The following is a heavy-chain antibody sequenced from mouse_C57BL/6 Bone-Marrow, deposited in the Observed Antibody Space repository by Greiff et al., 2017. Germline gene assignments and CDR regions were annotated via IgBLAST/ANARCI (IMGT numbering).Heavy chain of an antibody. CDR2: IDPSDSYP. J-gene: IGHJ2*01. CDR1: GYTFTSYW. V-gene: IGHV1-50*01. Sequence: QVQLQQPGAELVKPGASVKLSCKASGYTFTSYWMQWVKQRPGQGLEWIGEIDPSDSYPNYNQKFKGKATLTVDTSSSTAYMQLSSLTSEDSAVYYCARLVDYDDFDYWGQGTTLTVSS. D-gene: IGHD2-4*01. CDR3: ARLVDYDDFDY.